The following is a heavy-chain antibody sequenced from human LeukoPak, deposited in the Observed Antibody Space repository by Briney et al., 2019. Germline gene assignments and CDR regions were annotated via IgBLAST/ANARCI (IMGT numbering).Heavy chain of an antibody. D-gene: IGHD2-15*01. CDR3: ARDGGYCSGGPCYSTY. CDR2: IKQDGSEK. CDR1: IFTFNNYW. Sequence: PGGSLRLSCVASIFTFNNYWMTWVRQAPGKGLEWVASIKQDGSEKYYMDSVKGRFIISRDNAKNSLYLQMNSLRVEDTAVYYCARDGGYCSGGPCYSTYWGQGTLVTVSS. V-gene: IGHV3-7*03. J-gene: IGHJ4*02.